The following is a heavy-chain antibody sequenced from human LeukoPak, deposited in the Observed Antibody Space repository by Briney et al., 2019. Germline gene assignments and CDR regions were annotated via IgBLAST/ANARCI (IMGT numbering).Heavy chain of an antibody. CDR2: ISSSSSYI. D-gene: IGHD7-27*01. Sequence: GGSLRLSCAASGFTFSSYSMNWVRQAPGKGLEWVSSISSSSSYICYADSVKGRFTISRDNAKNSLYLQMNSLRAEDTAVYYCARDKGNWEHYWGQGTLVTVSS. V-gene: IGHV3-21*01. J-gene: IGHJ4*02. CDR1: GFTFSSYS. CDR3: ARDKGNWEHY.